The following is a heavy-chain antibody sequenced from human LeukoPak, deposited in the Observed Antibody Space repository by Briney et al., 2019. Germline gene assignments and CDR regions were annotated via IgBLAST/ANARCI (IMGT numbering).Heavy chain of an antibody. V-gene: IGHV3-21*01. J-gene: IGHJ4*02. CDR2: ISSTSSLI. D-gene: IGHD6-19*01. Sequence: GGSLRLSCAASGFTFSSFNMNWVRQAPGKGLEWVSSISSTSSLIWYADSLKGRFTISRDNAKNSLYLQMNSLRAEDTAVYYCARYNSGWNDYWGQGTLVTVSS. CDR1: GFTFSSFN. CDR3: ARYNSGWNDY.